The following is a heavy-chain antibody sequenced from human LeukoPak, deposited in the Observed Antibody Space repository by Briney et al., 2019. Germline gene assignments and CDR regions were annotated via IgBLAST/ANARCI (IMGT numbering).Heavy chain of an antibody. V-gene: IGHV3-23*01. CDR1: GFSFSSYD. J-gene: IGHJ3*02. D-gene: IGHD2-15*01. CDR2: ISGSGGST. Sequence: GGSLRLSCAASGFSFSSYDMSWVRQAPGKGLEWVSAISGSGGSTYYADSVKGRFTISRDNSKNTLYLQMNSLRAEDTAVYYCAKDLSGCSGGSCYPDAFDIWGQGTMVTVSS. CDR3: AKDLSGCSGGSCYPDAFDI.